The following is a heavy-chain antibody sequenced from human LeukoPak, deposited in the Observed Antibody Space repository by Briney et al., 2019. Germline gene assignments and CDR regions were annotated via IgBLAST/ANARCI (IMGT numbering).Heavy chain of an antibody. CDR1: GYTFTSYT. Sequence: ASVKVSCKASGYTFTSYTLHWVRQAPGQRLEWMGRINAGNGNTKYSQKFQGRVTITRDTSASTAYMEVSSLRSEDTAVYYCARDHSGYDKTPGYWGQGTLVTVSS. J-gene: IGHJ4*02. D-gene: IGHD5-12*01. V-gene: IGHV1-3*01. CDR3: ARDHSGYDKTPGY. CDR2: INAGNGNT.